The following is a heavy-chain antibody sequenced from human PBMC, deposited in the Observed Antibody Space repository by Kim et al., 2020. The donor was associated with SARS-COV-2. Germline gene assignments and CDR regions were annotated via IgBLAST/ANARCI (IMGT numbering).Heavy chain of an antibody. Sequence: SETLSLTCTVSGGSVSSGSYYWSWIRQPPGKGLEWIGYIYYSGSTNYNPSLKSRVTISVDTSKNQFSLKLSSVTAADTAVYYCARGAGDIAAAFWWGQGTLVTVSS. CDR1: GGSVSSGSYY. CDR2: IYYSGST. J-gene: IGHJ4*02. CDR3: ARGAGDIAAAFW. V-gene: IGHV4-61*01. D-gene: IGHD6-13*01.